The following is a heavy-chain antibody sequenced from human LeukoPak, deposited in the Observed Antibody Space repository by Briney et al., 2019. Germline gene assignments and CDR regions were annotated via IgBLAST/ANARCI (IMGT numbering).Heavy chain of an antibody. Sequence: SETLSLTCTVSGGSISSGGYYWSWIRQHPGKGLEWIGTIYYSGSTYYNPSLKSRVTISVDTSKNQFSLKLSSVTAADTAVYYCARSRKDQWLAHDYWGQGTLVTVSS. CDR1: GGSISSGGYY. J-gene: IGHJ4*02. V-gene: IGHV4-39*01. CDR2: IYYSGST. D-gene: IGHD6-19*01. CDR3: ARSRKDQWLAHDY.